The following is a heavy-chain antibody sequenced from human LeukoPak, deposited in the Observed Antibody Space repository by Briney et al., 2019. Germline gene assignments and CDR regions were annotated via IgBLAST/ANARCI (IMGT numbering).Heavy chain of an antibody. D-gene: IGHD6-19*01. CDR3: ATVPPKNSGWYFDY. CDR1: GYTFTGYY. Sequence: GASVKVSCKASGYTFTGYYMHWVRQAPGQGLEWMGWINPNSGGTNYAQKFQGRVTMTEDTSTDTAYMELSSLRSEDTAVYYCATVPPKNSGWYFDYWGQGTLVTVSS. CDR2: INPNSGGT. J-gene: IGHJ4*02. V-gene: IGHV1-2*02.